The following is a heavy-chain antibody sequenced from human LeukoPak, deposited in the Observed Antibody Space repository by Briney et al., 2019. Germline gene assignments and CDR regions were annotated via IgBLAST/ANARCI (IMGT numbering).Heavy chain of an antibody. CDR2: IYSGGST. Sequence: GGSLRLSCAASGFTVSSNYMSWVRQAPGKGLEWVSVIYSGGSTYYADSVKGRFTISRDNSKNTLYLQMNSLRAEDTAVYYCARDSGWYFQRSAGGFDYWGQGTLVTVSS. CDR3: ARDSGWYFQRSAGGFDY. V-gene: IGHV3-53*01. J-gene: IGHJ4*02. D-gene: IGHD6-19*01. CDR1: GFTVSSNY.